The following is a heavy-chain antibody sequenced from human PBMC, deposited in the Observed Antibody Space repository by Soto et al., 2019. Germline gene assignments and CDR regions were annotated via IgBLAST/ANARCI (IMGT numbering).Heavy chain of an antibody. CDR1: GFTFSNAW. CDR3: TAAALDIVVLPRQRVVY. CDR2: IKSKTDGGTT. D-gene: IGHD2-2*03. Sequence: GGSLRLSCAASGFTFSNAWMSWGRQAPGKGLEWVGRIKSKTDGGTTDYAAPVKGRFTISRDDSKNTLYLQMNSLKTEDTAGYYWTAAALDIVVLPRQRVVYSCQGT. V-gene: IGHV3-15*01. J-gene: IGHJ4*02.